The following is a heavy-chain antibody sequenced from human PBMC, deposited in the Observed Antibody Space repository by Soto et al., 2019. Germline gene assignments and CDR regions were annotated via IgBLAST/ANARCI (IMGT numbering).Heavy chain of an antibody. Sequence: EGRLVESGGGLVKPEESLRLSCAASGFIFRNAWMNWVRQAPGKGLEWVGRVKSKIDDETTDYAAPVKGRFTITRDDSMSVVYRQMNSLRIADTAVYFWTTSNVWGVGAFDYWGPGTVVTVSS. CDR2: VKSKIDDETT. V-gene: IGHV3-15*07. D-gene: IGHD1-26*01. J-gene: IGHJ4*02. CDR3: TTSNVWGVGAFDY. CDR1: GFIFRNAW.